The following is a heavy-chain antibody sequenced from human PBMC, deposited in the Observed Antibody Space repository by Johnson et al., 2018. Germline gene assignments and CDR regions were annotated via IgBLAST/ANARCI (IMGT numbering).Heavy chain of an antibody. CDR1: GGSFSGYY. J-gene: IGHJ3*02. Sequence: QLQQWGAGLLKPSETLSLTCAVYGGSFSGYYWSWIRQPTGKGLEWIGEINHSGSTNYNPSLTSRVTLSVDTSKNQFSLKLSSVTAADPAVYYWARGNSYDSSGYPNDAFDIWGQGTMVTVSS. CDR2: INHSGST. CDR3: ARGNSYDSSGYPNDAFDI. D-gene: IGHD3-22*01. V-gene: IGHV4-34*01.